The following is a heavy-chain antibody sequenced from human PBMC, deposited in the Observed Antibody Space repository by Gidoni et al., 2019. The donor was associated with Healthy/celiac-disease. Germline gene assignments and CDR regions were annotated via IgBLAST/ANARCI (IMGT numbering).Heavy chain of an antibody. D-gene: IGHD1-26*01. V-gene: IGHV1-69*01. CDR2: IIPIFGTA. Sequence: QVQLVQSGAEVKKPGSSVKVSCKASGGTFSSYAISWVRQAPGQGLEWMGGIIPIFGTANYAQKFQGRVTITADESTSTAYVGLRSLGSGDTAVYYCARGGGGATTFDYWGQGTLVTVSS. CDR3: ARGGGGATTFDY. CDR1: GGTFSSYA. J-gene: IGHJ4*02.